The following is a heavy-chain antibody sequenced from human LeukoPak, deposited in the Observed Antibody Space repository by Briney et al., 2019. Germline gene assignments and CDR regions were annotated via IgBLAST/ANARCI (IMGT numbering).Heavy chain of an antibody. Sequence: GESLRLSCAASGFTFSSYAMHWVRQAPGKGLEWVAVISYDGSNKYYADSVKGRFTISRDNSKNTLYLQMNSLRAEDTAVYYCARGGVAGAFDIWGQGTMVTVSS. J-gene: IGHJ3*02. CDR3: ARGGVAGAFDI. CDR1: GFTFSSYA. V-gene: IGHV3-30*04. D-gene: IGHD2-15*01. CDR2: ISYDGSNK.